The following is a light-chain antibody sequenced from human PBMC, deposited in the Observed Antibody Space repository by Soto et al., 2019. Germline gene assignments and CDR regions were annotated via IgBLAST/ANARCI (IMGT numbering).Light chain of an antibody. CDR1: SSDVGGYDS. Sequence: QSALTQPASVSGSPGQSITISCTGTSSDVGGYDSVSWYQQHPGKAPKLMIYEVSNRPSGVSNRFSGSKSGNTASLNISGLQAEDEADYFCSSYTSSSTPYVFGTGTKLTVL. J-gene: IGLJ1*01. CDR3: SSYTSSSTPYV. V-gene: IGLV2-14*01. CDR2: EVS.